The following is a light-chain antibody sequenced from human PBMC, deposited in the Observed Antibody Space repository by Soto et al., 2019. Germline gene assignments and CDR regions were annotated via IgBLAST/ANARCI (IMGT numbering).Light chain of an antibody. CDR1: QSINNC. V-gene: IGKV1-39*01. CDR3: HQTYIAPAT. J-gene: IGKJ1*01. Sequence: DIQMTQSPSSLSASVGDRVTITCRASQSINNCLSWFQQKPGQAPKLLIYAASNLQSGVPSRFSGSGSETDFILTIDSLQPEDFATYYCHQTYIAPATFGQGTKVGVK. CDR2: AAS.